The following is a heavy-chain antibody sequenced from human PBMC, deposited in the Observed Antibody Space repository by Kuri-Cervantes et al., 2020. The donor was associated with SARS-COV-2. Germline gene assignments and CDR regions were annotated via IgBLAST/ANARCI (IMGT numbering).Heavy chain of an antibody. CDR2: ISSSSSTI. CDR1: GFTFSDYY. Sequence: GESLKISCAASGFTFSDYYMSWIRQAPGKGLEWVSYISSSSSTIYYADSVKGRFTISRDNAKNSLYLQMNSLRAEDTAVYYCARVPRRHSYGSFDPWGQGTLVTVSS. CDR3: ARVPRRHSYGSFDP. V-gene: IGHV3-11*04. D-gene: IGHD5-18*01. J-gene: IGHJ5*02.